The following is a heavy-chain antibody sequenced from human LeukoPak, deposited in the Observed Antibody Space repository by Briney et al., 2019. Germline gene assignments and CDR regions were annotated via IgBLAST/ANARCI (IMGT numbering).Heavy chain of an antibody. D-gene: IGHD3-22*01. Sequence: PSETLSLTCTVSGGSISSYYWSWIRQPAGKGLEWIGRIYTSGSTNYNPSLKSRVTMSVDTSKNQFSLKLSSVTAADTAVYFCAREAGGGGYYYDSSGYYFDYWGQGTLVTVSS. J-gene: IGHJ4*02. CDR2: IYTSGST. CDR3: AREAGGGGYYYDSSGYYFDY. CDR1: GGSISSYY. V-gene: IGHV4-4*07.